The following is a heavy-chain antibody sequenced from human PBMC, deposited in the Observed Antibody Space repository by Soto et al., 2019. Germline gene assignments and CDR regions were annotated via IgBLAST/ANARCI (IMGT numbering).Heavy chain of an antibody. D-gene: IGHD2-2*01. Sequence: SETLSLTCTVSGGSISSSSYYWGWIRQPPGKGLEWIGSIYYSGSTYYNPSLKSRVTISVDTSKNQFSLKLSSVTAADTAVYYCARQDLIRGYCISTSCYGNWFDPWGQGTLVTVSS. CDR3: ARQDLIRGYCISTSCYGNWFDP. CDR2: IYYSGST. CDR1: GGSISSSSYY. V-gene: IGHV4-39*01. J-gene: IGHJ5*02.